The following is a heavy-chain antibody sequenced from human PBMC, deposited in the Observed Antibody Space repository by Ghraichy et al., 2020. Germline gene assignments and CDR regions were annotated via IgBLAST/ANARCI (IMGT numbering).Heavy chain of an antibody. CDR1: GGTFSSYA. V-gene: IGHV1-69*13. J-gene: IGHJ2*01. D-gene: IGHD2-21*02. CDR3: ARPSKLAYCGGDCYTYYWYFDF. Sequence: SVKVSCKASGGTFSSYAISWVRQAPGQGLEWMGGIIPIFGTANYAQKFQGRVTITADESTSTAYMELSSLRSEDTAVYYCARPSKLAYCGGDCYTYYWYFDFWVRGTLVTVSS. CDR2: IIPIFGTA.